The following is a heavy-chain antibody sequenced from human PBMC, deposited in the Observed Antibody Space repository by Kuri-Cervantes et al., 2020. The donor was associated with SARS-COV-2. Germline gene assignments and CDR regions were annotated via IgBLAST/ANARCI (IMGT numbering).Heavy chain of an antibody. CDR1: GGSISSYY. CDR2: IYYSGST. CDR3: ARAYDSVNWFDP. V-gene: IGHV4-59*08. D-gene: IGHD1-1*01. Sequence: GSLRLSCTVSGGSISSYYWSWIRQPPGKGLEWIGYIYYSGSTNYNPSLKSRVTISVDTSKNQFSLKLSSVTAADTAVYYCARAYDSVNWFDPWGQGTLVTVSS. J-gene: IGHJ5*02.